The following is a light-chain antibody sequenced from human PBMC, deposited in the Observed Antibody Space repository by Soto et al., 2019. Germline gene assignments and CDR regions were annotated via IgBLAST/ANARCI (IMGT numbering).Light chain of an antibody. Sequence: EIVMTQSPATLSVSPGERATLSCRASQSVSSNLAWYQQKPGQAPRLLIYGASTRATGTPARFRGSASGTAFTLTISSMQSEDFAVYHCQQYNNWPPWTFAQGTKVEIK. CDR2: GAS. J-gene: IGKJ1*01. CDR3: QQYNNWPPWT. CDR1: QSVSSN. V-gene: IGKV3-15*01.